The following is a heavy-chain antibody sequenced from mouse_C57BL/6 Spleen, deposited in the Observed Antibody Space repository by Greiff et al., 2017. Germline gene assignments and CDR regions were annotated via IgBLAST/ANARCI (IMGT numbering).Heavy chain of an antibody. Sequence: VQLQQSVAELVRPGASVKLSCTASGFNIKNTYMHWVKQRPEKGLEWIGRIDPANGNTKYAPKFQGKATITADTSSNTAYLQLSSLTSEDTASYYCAGAPIYDGYYAWFAYWGQGTLVTVSA. CDR3: AGAPIYDGYYAWFAY. CDR2: IDPANGNT. D-gene: IGHD2-3*01. V-gene: IGHV14-3*01. CDR1: GFNIKNTY. J-gene: IGHJ3*01.